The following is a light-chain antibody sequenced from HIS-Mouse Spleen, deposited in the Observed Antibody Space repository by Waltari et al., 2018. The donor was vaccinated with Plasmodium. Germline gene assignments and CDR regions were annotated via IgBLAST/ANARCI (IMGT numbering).Light chain of an antibody. J-gene: IGKJ2*01. CDR2: NAS. V-gene: IGKV1-5*03. Sequence: DIQLTHTPSTLAASVGDRVTITWRASQSISSCLARYQQKPGKAPKLQIYNASSLDSGVRSRFSGSGSGTEFTITISSLQPDEFETYYCQRYNSYYTFGQGTKLEIK. CDR3: QRYNSYYT. CDR1: QSISSC.